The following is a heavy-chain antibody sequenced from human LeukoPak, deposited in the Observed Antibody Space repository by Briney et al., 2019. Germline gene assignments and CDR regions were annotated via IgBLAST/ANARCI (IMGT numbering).Heavy chain of an antibody. CDR1: GFTFSDCR. CDR3: ARVTSGNSYVDGY. V-gene: IGHV3-48*01. Sequence: PGGSLRLSCAASGFTFSDCRMNWVRQAPGKGLEWISYISSGSTTIYYADSVKGRFTISRDNARKSLYLQMNSLRAEDTAVYYCARVTSGNSYVDGYWGQGTLVTVSS. J-gene: IGHJ4*02. CDR2: ISSGSTTI. D-gene: IGHD1-26*01.